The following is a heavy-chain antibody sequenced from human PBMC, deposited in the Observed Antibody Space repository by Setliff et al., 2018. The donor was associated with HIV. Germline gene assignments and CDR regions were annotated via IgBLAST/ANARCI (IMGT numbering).Heavy chain of an antibody. Sequence: PGGSLRLSCAASGFTFSSYEMTWVRQAPGKGLEWVSYISRSGSTIYYADSVKGRFTISRDNAKNSLYLQMNSRRAEDTAVYYCARDDSNYRQHGMDVWGQGTTVTVS. CDR1: GFTFSSYE. D-gene: IGHD4-4*01. J-gene: IGHJ6*02. CDR3: ARDDSNYRQHGMDV. V-gene: IGHV3-48*03. CDR2: ISRSGSTI.